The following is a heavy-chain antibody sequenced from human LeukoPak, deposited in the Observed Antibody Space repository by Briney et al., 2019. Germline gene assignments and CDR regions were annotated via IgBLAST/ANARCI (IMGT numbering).Heavy chain of an antibody. V-gene: IGHV1-18*01. CDR3: ARDRVGAHNAIDY. Sequence: ASVKVSCKASGYTFTSYGISWVRLAPGEGLEWVGWISAYNGNTNYAQKLQGRVTMTTDTSTSTAYMGLRSLRSDDTAVYYCARDRVGAHNAIDYWGQGTLVTVSS. D-gene: IGHD1-26*01. CDR1: GYTFTSYG. CDR2: ISAYNGNT. J-gene: IGHJ4*02.